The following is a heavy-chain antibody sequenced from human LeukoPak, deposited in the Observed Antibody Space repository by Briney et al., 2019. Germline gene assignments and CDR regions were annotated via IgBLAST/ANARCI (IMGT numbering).Heavy chain of an antibody. J-gene: IGHJ4*02. D-gene: IGHD3-3*01. CDR3: TRAQLSGYYDFWSGYYGGVLDY. CDR2: IRSKAYGGTT. Sequence: GGSLRLSCAASGFTFSSYAMSWVRQAPGKGLEWVGFIRSKAYGGTTEYAASVKGRFTISRDDSKSIAYLQMNSLKTEDTAVYYCTRAQLSGYYDFWSGYYGGVLDYWGQGTLVTVSS. V-gene: IGHV3-49*04. CDR1: GFTFSSYA.